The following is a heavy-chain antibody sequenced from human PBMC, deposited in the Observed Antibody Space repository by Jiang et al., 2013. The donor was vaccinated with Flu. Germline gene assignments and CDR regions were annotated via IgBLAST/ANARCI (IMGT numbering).Heavy chain of an antibody. CDR1: GYSISSGYY. Sequence: GLVKPSETLSLTCAVSGYSISSGYYWGWIRQPPGKGLEWIGSIYHSGSTYYNPSLKSRVTISVDTSKNQFSLKLSSVTAADTAVYYCARVLSSGYHKLFDYWGQGTLVTVSS. CDR3: ARVLSSGYHKLFDY. J-gene: IGHJ4*02. V-gene: IGHV4-38-2*01. D-gene: IGHD3-22*01. CDR2: IYHSGST.